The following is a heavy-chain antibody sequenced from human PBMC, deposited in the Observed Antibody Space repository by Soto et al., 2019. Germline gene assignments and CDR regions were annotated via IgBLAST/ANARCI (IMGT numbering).Heavy chain of an antibody. D-gene: IGHD5-12*01. CDR1: GFTVSSNY. Sequence: EVQLVESGGGLVQPGGSLRLSCAASGFTVSSNYMSWVRQAPGKGLEWVSVIYSGGSTYYADSVKGRFTISRDNSKNTLYLQMNSLRAEDTAVYYCARFGDGYNSGWYFDLWGRGTLVTVSS. CDR2: IYSGGST. J-gene: IGHJ2*01. CDR3: ARFGDGYNSGWYFDL. V-gene: IGHV3-66*01.